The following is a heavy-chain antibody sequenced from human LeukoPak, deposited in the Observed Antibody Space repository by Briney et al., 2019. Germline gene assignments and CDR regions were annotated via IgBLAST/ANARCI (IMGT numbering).Heavy chain of an antibody. CDR2: IIPSDGFT. J-gene: IGHJ5*02. V-gene: IGHV1-46*01. Sequence: ASVKVSCKASGYTFTNYYIHWVRQAPGQGLEWMGMIIPSDGFTTYAQKFQGRLTMTRDMSTSTVYMELSSLRSDDTAVYYCARGGVAEPFDLWGQGTLVTVSS. D-gene: IGHD6-13*01. CDR1: GYTFTNYY. CDR3: ARGGVAEPFDL.